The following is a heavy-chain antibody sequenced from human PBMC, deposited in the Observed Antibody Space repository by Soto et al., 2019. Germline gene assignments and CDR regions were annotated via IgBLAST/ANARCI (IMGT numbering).Heavy chain of an antibody. CDR1: GGSISSSSYY. V-gene: IGHV4-39*01. D-gene: IGHD3-3*01. J-gene: IGHJ5*02. CDR3: ARHYWGGTIFGRYNWFDP. Sequence: SETLSLTCTVSGGSISSSSYYWGWIRQPPGKGLEWIGSIYYSGSTYYNPSLKSRVTMSVDTSKSQLSLKLSSVTAADTALYSCARHYWGGTIFGRYNWFDPWGQGTLVTVSS. CDR2: IYYSGST.